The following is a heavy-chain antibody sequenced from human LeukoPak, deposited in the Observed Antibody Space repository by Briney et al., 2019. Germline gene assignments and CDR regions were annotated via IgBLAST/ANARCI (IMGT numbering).Heavy chain of an antibody. CDR3: ARDEGYATGFDRDY. Sequence: SQTLSLTCTVSGGSISSGSYYWSWIRQPAGKGLEWIGRIYTSGSTNYNPSLKSRVTISVDMSKNQFSLRLNSVTAADTAVYYCARDEGYATGFDRDYWGQGTLVTVSS. D-gene: IGHD1-1*01. CDR2: IYTSGST. J-gene: IGHJ4*02. CDR1: GGSISSGSYY. V-gene: IGHV4-61*02.